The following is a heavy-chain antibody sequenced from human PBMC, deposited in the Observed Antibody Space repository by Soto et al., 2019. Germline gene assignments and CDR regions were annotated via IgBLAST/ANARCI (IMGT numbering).Heavy chain of an antibody. CDR3: AKLGPAAAGSS. D-gene: IGHD6-13*01. J-gene: IGHJ5*02. Sequence: PGGSLRLSCAASGFPFSSYAMSWVRQAPGKGLEWVSSISGSATSTYYADSVKGRFTVSRDNSQTTVSLQMNSLRAEDTATYYCAKLGPAAAGSSWGQGTLVTVSS. V-gene: IGHV3-23*01. CDR1: GFPFSSYA. CDR2: ISGSATST.